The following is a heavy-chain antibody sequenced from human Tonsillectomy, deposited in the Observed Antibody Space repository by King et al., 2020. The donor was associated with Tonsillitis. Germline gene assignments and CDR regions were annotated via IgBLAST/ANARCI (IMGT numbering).Heavy chain of an antibody. D-gene: IGHD3-10*01. CDR1: GYSFTSYW. V-gene: IGHV5-51*01. CDR3: ARTLFYGSGSYYVYNWFDP. J-gene: IGHJ5*02. Sequence: QLVQSGAEVKKPGESLKISCKGSGYSFTSYWIGWVRQMPGKGLEWMGIIYPGDSDTRYSPSFQGQVTISADKSISTAYLQWSSLKASDTAIYYCARTLFYGSGSYYVYNWFDPWGQGTLVTVSS. CDR2: IYPGDSDT.